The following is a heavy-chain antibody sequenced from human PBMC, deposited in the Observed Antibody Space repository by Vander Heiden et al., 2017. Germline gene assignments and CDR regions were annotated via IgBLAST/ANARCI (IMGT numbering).Heavy chain of an antibody. CDR2: ISGSGTTT. Sequence: EGQMSESGGASVQPGGSLRPPCAASGSPVSPYATSRVRTAPGKGLGWVSSISGSGTTTYSVDSVKGRFTISRDNSKNTLYLQMNSLRAEETAIYYCAKEIGDCSSTTCYKSFDYWGQGTLVTVSS. CDR3: AKEIGDCSSTTCYKSFDY. J-gene: IGHJ4*02. V-gene: IGHV3-23*01. CDR1: GSPVSPYA. D-gene: IGHD2-2*02.